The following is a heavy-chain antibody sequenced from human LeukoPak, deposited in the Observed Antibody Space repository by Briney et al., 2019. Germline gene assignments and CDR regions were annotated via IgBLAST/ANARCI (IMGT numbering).Heavy chain of an antibody. CDR2: IYTSGST. CDR1: GGSISYYY. V-gene: IGHV4-4*07. Sequence: PSETLSLTCTVSGGSISYYYWTWIRQPAGKGLEWIGRIYTSGSTNYNPSLKSRVTISVDTSKNQFSLKLSSVTAADTAVYYCARAAPLYYDFWSGAPYYFDYWGQGTLVTVSS. D-gene: IGHD3-3*01. CDR3: ARAAPLYYDFWSGAPYYFDY. J-gene: IGHJ4*02.